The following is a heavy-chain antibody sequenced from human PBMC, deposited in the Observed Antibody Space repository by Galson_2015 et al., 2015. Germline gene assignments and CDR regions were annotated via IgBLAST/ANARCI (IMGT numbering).Heavy chain of an antibody. CDR2: ISSRGTTI. CDR1: GFTFSSYE. J-gene: IGHJ6*03. CDR3: ARGTQPMDV. V-gene: IGHV3-48*03. Sequence: SLRLPCAASGFTFSSYEMNWVRQAPGKGLEWVSYISSRGTTIYYGDSVKGRFTISRDNAKNSLYLHMNSLRAEDTAVYYCARGTQPMDVWGKGTTVTVSS.